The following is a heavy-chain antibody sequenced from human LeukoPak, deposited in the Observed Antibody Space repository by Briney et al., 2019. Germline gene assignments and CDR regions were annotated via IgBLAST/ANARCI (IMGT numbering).Heavy chain of an antibody. Sequence: ASVKVSCKVSGYTLTELSMHWVRQAPGKGLEWMGGFDPEDGETIYAQKFQGRVTMTEDTSADTAYMELSSLRSEDTAVYYCATLSLKHGAFDIWGQGTMVTVSS. CDR1: GYTLTELS. V-gene: IGHV1-24*01. CDR2: FDPEDGET. J-gene: IGHJ3*02. CDR3: ATLSLKHGAFDI.